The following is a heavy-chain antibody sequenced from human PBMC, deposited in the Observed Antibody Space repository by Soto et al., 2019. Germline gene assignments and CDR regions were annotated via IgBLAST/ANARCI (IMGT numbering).Heavy chain of an antibody. Sequence: GSLRLSCVASGFTFSSYAMNWVRQAPGKGLEWVSTINSNGASSFYADSVKGRFTISRDNSKSTLYLQMNSLRAEDTAMYYCAKDLLYALGNWFDPWGQRILVTVSS. V-gene: IGHV3-23*01. CDR1: GFTFSSYA. D-gene: IGHD4-17*01. CDR3: AKDLLYALGNWFDP. CDR2: INSNGASS. J-gene: IGHJ5*02.